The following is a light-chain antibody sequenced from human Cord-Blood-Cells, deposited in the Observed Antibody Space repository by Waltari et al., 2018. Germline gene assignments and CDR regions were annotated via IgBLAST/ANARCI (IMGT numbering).Light chain of an antibody. CDR1: SSAAGGYNY. CDR2: DVS. Sequence: QSALTQPASVSASPGQSITISCTGTSSAAGGYNYVSWYQQHPGKAPKLMIYDVSNRPSGVSNRFSGSKSGNTASLTISGLQAEDEADYYCSSYTSSSWVFGGGTKLTVL. V-gene: IGLV2-14*01. J-gene: IGLJ3*02. CDR3: SSYTSSSWV.